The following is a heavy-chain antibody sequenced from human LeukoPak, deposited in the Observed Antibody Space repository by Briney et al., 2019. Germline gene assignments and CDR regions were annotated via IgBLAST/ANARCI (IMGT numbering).Heavy chain of an antibody. V-gene: IGHV4-39*01. CDR1: GGSISSSSYY. D-gene: IGHD6-6*01. J-gene: IGHJ4*02. CDR2: IYYSGST. CDR3: ARQRLELVPLDY. Sequence: SEALSLTCTVSGGSISSSSYYWGWIRQPPGKALEWIGSIYYSGSTYYNPSLKSRVTISVDTSKNQFSLKLSSVTAADTAVYYCARQRLELVPLDYWGQGTLVTVSS.